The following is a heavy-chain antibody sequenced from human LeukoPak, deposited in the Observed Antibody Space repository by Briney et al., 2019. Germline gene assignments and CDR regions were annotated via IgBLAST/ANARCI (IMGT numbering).Heavy chain of an antibody. Sequence: GGSLRLSCAASGFTFDDYAMYWVRQAPGKGLEWVSGINWNSGTIGYADSVKGRFTISRDNAKNSLYLQMNSLRAEDTALYHCARNNGMDVWGQGTTVIVSS. CDR3: ARNNGMDV. J-gene: IGHJ6*02. CDR1: GFTFDDYA. V-gene: IGHV3-9*01. CDR2: INWNSGTI.